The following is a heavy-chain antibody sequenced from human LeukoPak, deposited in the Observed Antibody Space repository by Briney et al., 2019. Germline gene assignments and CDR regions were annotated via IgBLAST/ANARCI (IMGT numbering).Heavy chain of an antibody. D-gene: IGHD4-17*01. CDR1: GFTFSSYG. CDR2: ISYDGSNK. CDR3: ARDTGVTVTTYQFDY. Sequence: GGSLRLSCAASGFTFSSYGMHWVRQAPGKGLEWVAVISYDGSNKYYADSVKGRFTISRDNSKNTLYLQMNSLRAEDTAVYYCARDTGVTVTTYQFDYWGQGTLVTVSS. J-gene: IGHJ4*02. V-gene: IGHV3-30*03.